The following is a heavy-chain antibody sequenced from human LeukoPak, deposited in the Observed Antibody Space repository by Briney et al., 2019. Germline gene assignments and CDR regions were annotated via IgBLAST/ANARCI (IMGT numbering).Heavy chain of an antibody. J-gene: IGHJ3*02. CDR3: AKGREDTYYDFWSGSIHAFDI. V-gene: IGHV3-23*01. CDR2: ISGSGGST. D-gene: IGHD3-3*01. Sequence: PGGSLRLSCAASGFIFSNYLMSWVRQAPGKGLEWVSAISGSGGSTYYADSVKGRFTISRDNSKNTLYLQMNSLRAEDTAVYYCAKGREDTYYDFWSGSIHAFDIWGQGTMVTVSS. CDR1: GFIFSNYL.